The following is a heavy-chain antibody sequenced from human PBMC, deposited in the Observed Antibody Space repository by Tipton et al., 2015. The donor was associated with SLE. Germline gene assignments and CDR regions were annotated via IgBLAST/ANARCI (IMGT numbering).Heavy chain of an antibody. Sequence: TLSLTCNVSGASISSSYLSWIRQPPGKGLEWIGHIYQGGGTYYNPSLKGRVTISVDTSKNQFSLRLSSVTAADTAVYYCARLSGDSTWYVDLWGRGTLVTVSS. J-gene: IGHJ2*01. V-gene: IGHV4-59*08. CDR1: GASISSSY. D-gene: IGHD7-27*01. CDR3: ARLSGDSTWYVDL. CDR2: IYQGGGT.